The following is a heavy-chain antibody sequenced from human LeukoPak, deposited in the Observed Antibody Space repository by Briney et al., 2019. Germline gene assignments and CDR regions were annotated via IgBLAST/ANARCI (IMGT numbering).Heavy chain of an antibody. CDR3: ARAKPKNMVRGLIMRRESRYYFDY. V-gene: IGHV3-21*04. CDR2: LSSSSSYI. J-gene: IGHJ4*02. CDR1: GFTFSSYS. D-gene: IGHD3-10*01. Sequence: PGGSLRLSCAASGFTFSSYSMNWVRQAPGKGLEWVSSLSSSSSYIDYADSVKGRFTISRDNSKSTLYIQMNSLRAEDTAVYYCARAKPKNMVRGLIMRRESRYYFDYWGQGTLVTVSS.